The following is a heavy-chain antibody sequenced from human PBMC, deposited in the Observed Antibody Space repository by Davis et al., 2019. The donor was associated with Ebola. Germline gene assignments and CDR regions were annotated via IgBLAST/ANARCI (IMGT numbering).Heavy chain of an antibody. CDR2: ISVYNGDT. CDR1: GYTFTGYG. J-gene: IGHJ4*02. D-gene: IGHD3-3*02. CDR3: ARDAPFLAAAALIARFDY. Sequence: ASVKVSCKTSGYTFTGYGISWVRQAPGQGLEWMGWISVYNGDTNYALKFQDRVTMTTDTSTNTVYMELRSLRSDDTAMFYCARDAPFLAAAALIARFDYWGQGTLVTVSS. V-gene: IGHV1-18*04.